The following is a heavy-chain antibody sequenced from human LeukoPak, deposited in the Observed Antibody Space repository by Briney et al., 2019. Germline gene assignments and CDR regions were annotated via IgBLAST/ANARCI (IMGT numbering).Heavy chain of an antibody. V-gene: IGHV3-48*04. CDR2: ISGRSSTI. CDR3: ARDRSEWLGNHFDY. CDR1: GFTFSSYA. Sequence: GGSLRLSCAASGFTFSSYAMNWVRQAPGKGLEWISYISGRSSTIYYADSVEGRFTISRDNAKNSLYLQMNSLRAEDTAVYYCARDRSEWLGNHFDYWGQGTLVTVSS. J-gene: IGHJ4*02. D-gene: IGHD6-19*01.